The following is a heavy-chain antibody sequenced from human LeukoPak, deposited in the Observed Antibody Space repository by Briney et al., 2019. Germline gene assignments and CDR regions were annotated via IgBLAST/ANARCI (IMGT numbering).Heavy chain of an antibody. Sequence: GGSLRLSCAASGFTFSRYSMNWVRQAPGKWLEWVSSISSSSSYIYYADSVKGRFTISRDNAKNSLYLQMNSLRAEDTAVYYCASLVVPAAFNFDYWGQGTLVTVSS. D-gene: IGHD2-2*01. CDR3: ASLVVPAAFNFDY. CDR2: ISSSSSYI. J-gene: IGHJ4*02. CDR1: GFTFSRYS. V-gene: IGHV3-21*01.